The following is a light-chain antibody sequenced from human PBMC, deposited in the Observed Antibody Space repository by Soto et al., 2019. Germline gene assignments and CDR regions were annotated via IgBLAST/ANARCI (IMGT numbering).Light chain of an antibody. CDR1: QSISSW. J-gene: IGKJ1*01. Sequence: DIQMTQSPSTLSASVGDRVTITCRSSQSISSWLAWYQQKPGEAPNLLIYRASSLQSGVPSRFSGSGSDTEFTLSINSLEPDDFATYYCQQYNSFSTWTFGQGTKVDIK. CDR3: QQYNSFSTWT. V-gene: IGKV1-5*03. CDR2: RAS.